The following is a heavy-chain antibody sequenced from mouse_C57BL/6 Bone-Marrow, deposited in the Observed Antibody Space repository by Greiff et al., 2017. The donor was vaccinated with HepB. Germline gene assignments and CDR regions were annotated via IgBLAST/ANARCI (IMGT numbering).Heavy chain of an antibody. CDR1: GYAFSSSW. V-gene: IGHV1-82*01. D-gene: IGHD1-2*01. CDR3: ARSLLRSRFAY. J-gene: IGHJ3*01. CDR2: IYPGDGDT. Sequence: QVQLQQSGPELVKPGASVKISCKASGYAFSSSWMNWVKQRPGKGLEWIGRIYPGDGDTNYNGKFKGKATLTADKSSSTAYMPLSSLTSEDSAVYFCARSLLRSRFAYWGQGTLVTVSA.